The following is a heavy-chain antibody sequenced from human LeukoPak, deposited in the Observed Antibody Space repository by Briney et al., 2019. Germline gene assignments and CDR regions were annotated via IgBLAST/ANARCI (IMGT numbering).Heavy chain of an antibody. CDR2: INPIFGTA. CDR1: GYTFTGYY. Sequence: ASVKVSCKASGYTFTGYYMHWVRQAPGQGLEWMGWINPIFGTANYAQKFQGRVTITADKSTSTAYMELSSLRSEDTAVYYCARGGGNSYFQHWGQGTLVTVSS. CDR3: ARGGGNSYFQH. J-gene: IGHJ1*01. V-gene: IGHV1-69*06. D-gene: IGHD4-23*01.